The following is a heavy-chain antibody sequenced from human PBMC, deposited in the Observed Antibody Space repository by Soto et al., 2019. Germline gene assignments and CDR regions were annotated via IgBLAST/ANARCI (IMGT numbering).Heavy chain of an antibody. CDR2: ISYDGKQT. Sequence: GGSLRLSCGAPGVTFKDYGMHWVRQAPGKGLEWVAVISYDGKQTYYADSVKGRFTISKDKSKRTLFLQMNSLRVDDTAVYYCARDGWGSNWYFDLWGRGTLVTSPQ. CDR1: GVTFKDYG. CDR3: ARDGWGSNWYFDL. J-gene: IGHJ2*01. V-gene: IGHV3-30*03. D-gene: IGHD3-16*01.